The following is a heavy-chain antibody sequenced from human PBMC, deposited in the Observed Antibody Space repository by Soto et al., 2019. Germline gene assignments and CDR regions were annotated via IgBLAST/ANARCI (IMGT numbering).Heavy chain of an antibody. CDR1: GFTFSSYG. CDR3: AKMYSSGWSPRHDH. D-gene: IGHD6-19*01. Sequence: GGSLRLSCAASGFTFSSYGMHWVRQAPGKGVEWVAVISYDGSNKYYADSVKGRFTISRDNSKNTLYLQMNSLRTEDTAVYYCAKMYSSGWSPRHDHWGQGTLVTVSS. CDR2: ISYDGSNK. J-gene: IGHJ4*02. V-gene: IGHV3-30*18.